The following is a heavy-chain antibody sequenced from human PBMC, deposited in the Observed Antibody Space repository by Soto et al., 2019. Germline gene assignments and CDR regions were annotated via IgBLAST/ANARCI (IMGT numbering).Heavy chain of an antibody. CDR3: AKTTDGWFSAFEI. CDR2: ISGSGTTA. CDR1: GFIFSSYA. J-gene: IGHJ3*02. V-gene: IGHV3-23*01. Sequence: EVQLLESGGGLVQPGGSLRLSCAASGFIFSSYAMSWVRQAPGKGLEWVSAISGSGTTAYYADSVKGRFTFSRDNSKKTMYLKMNSLRADDTAVYYCAKTTDGWFSAFEIWGQGTMVTVSS. D-gene: IGHD6-19*01.